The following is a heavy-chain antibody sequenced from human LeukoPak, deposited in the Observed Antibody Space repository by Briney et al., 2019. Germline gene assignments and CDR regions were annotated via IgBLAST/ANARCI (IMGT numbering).Heavy chain of an antibody. D-gene: IGHD2/OR15-2a*01. CDR1: GFTFSNFA. CDR2: ISGSGGST. Sequence: PGGSLRLSCAASGFTFSNFAVSWVRQAPGKGLEWVSGISGSGGSTYYADSVKGRFTISRDNAKNSLYLQMNSLRAEDTAVYYCARVSFCPRCHFDYWGQGTLVTVSS. V-gene: IGHV3-23*01. J-gene: IGHJ4*02. CDR3: ARVSFCPRCHFDY.